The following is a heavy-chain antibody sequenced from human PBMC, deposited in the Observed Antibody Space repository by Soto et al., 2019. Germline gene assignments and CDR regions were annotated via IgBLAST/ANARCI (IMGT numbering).Heavy chain of an antibody. CDR2: FSSGGGGT. CDR3: TKANRYCSGANCFTFDY. Sequence: GGSLRLSCTASGFTFSDYSMSWVRQAPGKGLEWVSTFSSGGGGTYYADSVKGRFTISRDNSKNTLSLQMNSLRAEDTAVYYCTKANRYCSGANCFTFDYWGLGTLVTVSS. V-gene: IGHV3-23*01. J-gene: IGHJ4*02. CDR1: GFTFSDYS. D-gene: IGHD2-15*01.